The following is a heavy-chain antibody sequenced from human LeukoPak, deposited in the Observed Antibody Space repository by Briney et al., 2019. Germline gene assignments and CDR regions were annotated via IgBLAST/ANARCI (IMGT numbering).Heavy chain of an antibody. CDR1: GFTFSDYY. Sequence: GGSLRLSXAASGFTFSDYYMSWIRQAPGKGLEWVSYISSSGSTIYYADSVKGRFTISRDNAKNSLYLQMNSLRAEDTAVYYCARDRHQLLFNPLDYWGQGTLVTVSS. J-gene: IGHJ4*02. CDR3: ARDRHQLLFNPLDY. V-gene: IGHV3-11*04. CDR2: ISSSGSTI. D-gene: IGHD2-2*01.